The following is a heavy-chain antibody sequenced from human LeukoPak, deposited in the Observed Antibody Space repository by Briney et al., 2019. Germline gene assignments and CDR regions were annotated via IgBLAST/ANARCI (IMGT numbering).Heavy chain of an antibody. CDR1: GASISSYY. Sequence: SETLSLTCTVSGASISSYYWSWLRQPPGKGLEWIGYIYYSGSTNYNPSLKSRVTISIDTSKNQFSLNLSSVTAADTAVYYCARVFWGQLHAFDFWGQGTMVTVSS. J-gene: IGHJ3*01. CDR3: ARVFWGQLHAFDF. V-gene: IGHV4-59*01. D-gene: IGHD3-16*01. CDR2: IYYSGST.